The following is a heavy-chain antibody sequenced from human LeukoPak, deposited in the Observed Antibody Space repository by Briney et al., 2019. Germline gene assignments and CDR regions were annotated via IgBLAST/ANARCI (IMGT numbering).Heavy chain of an antibody. J-gene: IGHJ6*03. D-gene: IGHD1-1*01. V-gene: IGHV3-7*01. Sequence: PGGSLRLSCAASGFTFSSYWMSWVRQAPGKGLEWVANIKQDGSEKYYVDSVKGRFTISRDNAKNSLYLQMNSLRAEDTAVYYCARASWGTILYYYYYMDVWGKGTTVTISS. CDR2: IKQDGSEK. CDR3: ARASWGTILYYYYYMDV. CDR1: GFTFSSYW.